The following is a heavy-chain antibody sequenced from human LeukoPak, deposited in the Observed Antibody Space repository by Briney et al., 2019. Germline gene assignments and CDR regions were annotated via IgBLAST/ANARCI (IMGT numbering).Heavy chain of an antibody. V-gene: IGHV5-51*01. Sequence: GESLKISCKGSGYSFTSYWIGWVRQMPGKGLEWMGIIYPGDSDTRYSPSFQGQVTISADKPISTAYLQWSSLKASDTAMYYCARPSYSSSWSGYYYYYGMDVWGQGTTVTVSS. CDR2: IYPGDSDT. J-gene: IGHJ6*02. CDR1: GYSFTSYW. D-gene: IGHD6-13*01. CDR3: ARPSYSSSWSGYYYYYGMDV.